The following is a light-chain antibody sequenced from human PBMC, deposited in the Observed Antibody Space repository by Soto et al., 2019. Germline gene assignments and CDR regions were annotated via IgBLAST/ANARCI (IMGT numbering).Light chain of an antibody. CDR2: GAS. V-gene: IGKV3-15*01. Sequence: EIVMTQSPATLSVSPGERATLSCRASQSVSSNLAWYQQKPGQAPRLRIYGASTRATGIPARFSGRGSGTEFTLTISSLQSEDFAVYYCQEYNNWPFTFGPGTKVDIK. CDR1: QSVSSN. CDR3: QEYNNWPFT. J-gene: IGKJ3*01.